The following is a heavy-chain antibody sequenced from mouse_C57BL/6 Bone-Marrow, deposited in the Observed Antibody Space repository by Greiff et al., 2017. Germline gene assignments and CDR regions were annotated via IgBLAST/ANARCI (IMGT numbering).Heavy chain of an antibody. CDR3: ARHVSNCYYAMDY. V-gene: IGHV2-6-1*01. J-gene: IGHJ4*01. CDR2: IWSDGST. D-gene: IGHD2-5*01. CDR1: GFSLTSYG. Sequence: QVQLQQSGPGLVAPSQSLSITCTVSGFSLTSYGVHWVRQPPGKGLEWLVVIWSDGSTTYNSALKSRLSISKDNAKSQVFLKMNSLQTDDPAMYSGARHVSNCYYAMDYWGQGTSVTVAS.